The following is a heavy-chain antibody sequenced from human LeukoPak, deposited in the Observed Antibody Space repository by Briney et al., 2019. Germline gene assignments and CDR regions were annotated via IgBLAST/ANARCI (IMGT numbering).Heavy chain of an antibody. CDR2: ISSGGRTI. V-gene: IGHV3-11*04. CDR1: GFTFSEYY. Sequence: PGGSLRLSCTASGFTFSEYYMSWIRQAPGKGLEWVSYISSGGRTIYYADSVKGRFTISRDNAKNSLYLQMNSLRAEDTAVYYCARGRVDTASLMDVWGKGTTVTVSS. D-gene: IGHD5-18*01. CDR3: ARGRVDTASLMDV. J-gene: IGHJ6*04.